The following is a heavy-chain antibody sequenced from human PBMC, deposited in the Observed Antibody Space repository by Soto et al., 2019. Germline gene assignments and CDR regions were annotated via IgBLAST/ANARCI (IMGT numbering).Heavy chain of an antibody. CDR1: GGSLSNYG. CDR3: ARGDATKIVVTTYHAMDV. D-gene: IGHD3-22*01. CDR2: IIPVFGTP. V-gene: IGHV1-69*12. Sequence: QVQLVQSGAEVKKPGSSVKVSCKASGGSLSNYGISWVRQAPGQGLEWTGAIIPVFGTPNYAQKFQDRVTITADESTTTVYMEVRSLTSEDTAVYYCARGDATKIVVTTYHAMDVWGQGTTVTVSS. J-gene: IGHJ6*02.